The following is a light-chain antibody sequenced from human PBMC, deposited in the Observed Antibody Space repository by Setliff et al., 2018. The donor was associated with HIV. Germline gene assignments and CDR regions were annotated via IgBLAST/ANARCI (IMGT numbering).Light chain of an antibody. CDR1: SSNIGTGYD. CDR2: GNT. J-gene: IGLJ2*01. V-gene: IGLV1-40*01. CDR3: CSYASGDTWI. Sequence: QSVLTQPPSVSGAPGQGVTISCTGSSSNIGTGYDVHWYQQLPGRAPKLLIYGNTNRPSGVPDRFSGSKSGNTASLTISGLQTEDEADYYCCSYASGDTWIFGGGTK.